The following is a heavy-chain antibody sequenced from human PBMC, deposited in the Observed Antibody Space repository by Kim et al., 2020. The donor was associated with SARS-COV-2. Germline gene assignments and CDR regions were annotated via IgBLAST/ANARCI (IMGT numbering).Heavy chain of an antibody. V-gene: IGHV3-30*07. CDR3: ARDLRSSSWVGGMDV. D-gene: IGHD6-13*01. J-gene: IGHJ6*02. Sequence: GSVKGRFTISRDNSKNTLYLQMNSLRAEDTAVYYCARDLRSSSWVGGMDVWGQGTTVTVSS.